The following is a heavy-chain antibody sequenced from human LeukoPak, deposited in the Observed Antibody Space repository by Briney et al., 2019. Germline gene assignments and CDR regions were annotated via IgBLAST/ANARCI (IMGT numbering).Heavy chain of an antibody. J-gene: IGHJ6*02. D-gene: IGHD2/OR15-2a*01. Sequence: ASVKVSCKASGYTFTSYDIDWVRQATGQGLEWMGWMNTNSGDTGYAQKFQGRVTMTRDTSVSTAYMELSGLRSEDTAVYYCARAVGSTYYHYAMDVWGQGTTVTVSS. CDR1: GYTFTSYD. V-gene: IGHV1-8*02. CDR2: MNTNSGDT. CDR3: ARAVGSTYYHYAMDV.